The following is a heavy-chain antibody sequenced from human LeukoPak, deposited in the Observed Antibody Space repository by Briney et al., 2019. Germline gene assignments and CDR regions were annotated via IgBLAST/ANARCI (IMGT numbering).Heavy chain of an antibody. CDR2: IYPADSHT. CDR1: GYSFSTYW. Sequence: GESLKISCAVSGYSFSTYWVAWVRRLSGKGLEWMGIIYPADSHTSYSPSLQGQVTISADKSITTAYLQWSSLKASDTAMYYCARTYCSGGSCLIDYWGQGTLVTVSS. J-gene: IGHJ4*02. V-gene: IGHV5-51*01. CDR3: ARTYCSGGSCLIDY. D-gene: IGHD2-15*01.